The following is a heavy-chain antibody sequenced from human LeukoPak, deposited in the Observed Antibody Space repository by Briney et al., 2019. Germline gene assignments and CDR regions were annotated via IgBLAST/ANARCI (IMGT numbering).Heavy chain of an antibody. CDR1: GFTFDDYA. CDR2: ITWNSGSI. Sequence: PGGSLRLSCAASGFTFDDYAMHWVRQAPGKGLEWVSGITWNSGSIYYADSVKGRFTISRDNAKNTLYLHMNSLRGEDTASYYCAKDMAPTSSSSVVADYWGQGTLVTVSS. CDR3: AKDMAPTSSSSVVADY. J-gene: IGHJ4*02. V-gene: IGHV3-9*01. D-gene: IGHD6-13*01.